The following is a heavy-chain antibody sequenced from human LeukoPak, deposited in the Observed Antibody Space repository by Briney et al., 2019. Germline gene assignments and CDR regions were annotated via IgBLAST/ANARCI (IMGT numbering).Heavy chain of an antibody. J-gene: IGHJ4*02. Sequence: SETLSLTCAVYGGSFSGYYWSWIRQPPGKGLEWIGEINHSGSTNYNPSLKSRVTISVDTSKNQFSLKLSSVTAADTAVYYCARGLAEIVLMVYATGRGFDYWGQGTLVTVSS. D-gene: IGHD2-8*01. CDR2: INHSGST. CDR3: ARGLAEIVLMVYATGRGFDY. V-gene: IGHV4-34*01. CDR1: GGSFSGYY.